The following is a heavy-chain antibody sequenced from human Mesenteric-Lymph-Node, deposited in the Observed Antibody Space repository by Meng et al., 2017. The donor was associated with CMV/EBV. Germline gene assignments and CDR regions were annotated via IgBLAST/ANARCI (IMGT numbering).Heavy chain of an antibody. CDR1: GGTFSSYT. CDR2: IIPILGIA. V-gene: IGHV1-69*02. J-gene: IGHJ5*02. CDR3: AGGIAAAGSRWFDP. D-gene: IGHD6-13*01. Sequence: QVQLVHSGAEVKKPGSSVKVSCKASGGTFSSYTISWVRQAPGQGLEWMGRIIPILGIANYAQKFQGRVTITADKSMSTAYMELSSLRSEDTAVYYCAGGIAAAGSRWFDPWGQGTLVTISS.